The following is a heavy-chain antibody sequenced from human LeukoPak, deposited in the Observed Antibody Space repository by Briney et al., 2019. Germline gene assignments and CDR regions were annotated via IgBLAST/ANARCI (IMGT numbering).Heavy chain of an antibody. CDR2: INGDGTST. V-gene: IGHV3-74*01. D-gene: IGHD2-8*01. Sequence: PRGSLRLSCVASGFTFSNHWLHWVRQGPGKGLVWVSRINGDGTSTIYADSVKGRFTISRDNAKSTMYLQMNSLRAEDTAVYYCARTGNGGDLDIWGQGTMVTVSS. CDR1: GFTFSNHW. J-gene: IGHJ3*02. CDR3: ARTGNGGDLDI.